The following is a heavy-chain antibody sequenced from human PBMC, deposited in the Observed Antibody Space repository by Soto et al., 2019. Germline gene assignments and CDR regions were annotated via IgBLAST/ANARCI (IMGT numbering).Heavy chain of an antibody. CDR3: ARHLGGNHYYYGMDV. CDR2: IIPIFGTA. CDR1: GVTFISYA. J-gene: IGHJ6*02. D-gene: IGHD3-16*01. Sequence: QVQLVQSGAEVKKPGSSVKGSCKASGVTFISYAISWVREAPGQGLKWMGGIIPIFGTADYALKFQGRVTITADDFTSTAYMELSSLRSEVTAVYYCARHLGGNHYYYGMDVWGQGTTVTVSS. V-gene: IGHV1-69*12.